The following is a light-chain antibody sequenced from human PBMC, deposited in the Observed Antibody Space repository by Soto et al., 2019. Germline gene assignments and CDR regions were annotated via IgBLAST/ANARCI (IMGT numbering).Light chain of an antibody. V-gene: IGLV1-40*01. Sequence: QSVLTQPPSVSGAPGQRVTISCTGSSSNIGAGYDVHWYQQLPGTVPKLLIYGNSNRPSGVPDRFSGSQSGTSASLAITGLQAEDEADYHCQSYDSGLSAWVFGGGTKLTVL. CDR1: SSNIGAGYD. CDR2: GNS. J-gene: IGLJ3*02. CDR3: QSYDSGLSAWV.